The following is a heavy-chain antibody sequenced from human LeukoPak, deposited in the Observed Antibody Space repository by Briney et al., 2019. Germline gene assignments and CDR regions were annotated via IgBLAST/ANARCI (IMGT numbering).Heavy chain of an antibody. V-gene: IGHV3-23*01. D-gene: IGHD3-9*01. CDR1: GFTFSSYW. CDR2: ISGSGANT. CDR3: AKESQTYYDIMTGYPNYYFDY. Sequence: PGGSLRLSCAASGFTFSSYWMRWVRQAPGKGLEWVSAISGSGANTYYVDSVKGRFTISRDNSKNTLYLEMSSLRSDDTAVYYCAKESQTYYDIMTGYPNYYFDYWGQGTLVTVSS. J-gene: IGHJ4*02.